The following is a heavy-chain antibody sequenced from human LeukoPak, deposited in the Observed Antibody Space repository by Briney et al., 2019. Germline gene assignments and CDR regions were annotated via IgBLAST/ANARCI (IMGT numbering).Heavy chain of an antibody. D-gene: IGHD3-10*01. J-gene: IGHJ6*02. CDR2: FDPEDGET. V-gene: IGHV1-24*01. CDR1: GYTLTELS. CDR3: ATCYGSGFYYYGMDV. Sequence: ASVKVSCKVSGYTLTELSMHWVRQAPGKGLEWMGGFDPEDGETIYAQKFQGRGTMTEDTSTDTAYMELSSLRSEDTAVYYCATCYGSGFYYYGMDVWGQGTTVTVSS.